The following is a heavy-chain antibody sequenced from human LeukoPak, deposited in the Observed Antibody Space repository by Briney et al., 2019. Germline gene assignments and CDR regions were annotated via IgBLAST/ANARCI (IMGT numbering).Heavy chain of an antibody. D-gene: IGHD3-9*01. J-gene: IGHJ5*02. CDR2: IYYSGST. Sequence: SETLSLTCTVSGGSISSSSYYWGWIRQPPGKGLEWIGSIYYSGSTYYNPSLKSRVTISVDTSKNQFSLKLSSVTAADTAVYYCARQKAYDILTGYYPSWFDPWGQGTLVTVSS. CDR3: ARQKAYDILTGYYPSWFDP. CDR1: GGSISSSSYY. V-gene: IGHV4-39*01.